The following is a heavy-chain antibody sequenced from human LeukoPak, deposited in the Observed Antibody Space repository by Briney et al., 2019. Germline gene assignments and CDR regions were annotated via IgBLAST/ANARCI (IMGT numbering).Heavy chain of an antibody. CDR3: ARTRCYLFAFDI. CDR1: GGSFSGYY. D-gene: IGHD4/OR15-4a*01. J-gene: IGHJ3*02. CDR2: INHSGST. V-gene: IGHV4-34*01. Sequence: SETLSITCAVYGGSFSGYYCSWIRQPPGKGLEWIGEINHSGSTNYNQSLKSRVTISVDTSKNQFSLKLSSVTAADTAVYYCARTRCYLFAFDIWGQGTMVTVSS.